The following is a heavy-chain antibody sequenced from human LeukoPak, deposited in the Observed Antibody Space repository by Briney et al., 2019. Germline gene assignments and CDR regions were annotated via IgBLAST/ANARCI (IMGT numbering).Heavy chain of an antibody. CDR1: GFTFSRYS. J-gene: IGHJ4*02. CDR2: ISTSSSTI. CDR3: ARRGYTSAWDY. Sequence: GGSLRLSCVASGFTFSRYSMNWVRQAPGKGLEWLSYISTSSSTIYYADSVRGRFTISRDNAKNSLYLQINSLRAEDTAVYYCARRGYTSAWDYWGQGTLVTVSS. D-gene: IGHD6-19*01. V-gene: IGHV3-48*01.